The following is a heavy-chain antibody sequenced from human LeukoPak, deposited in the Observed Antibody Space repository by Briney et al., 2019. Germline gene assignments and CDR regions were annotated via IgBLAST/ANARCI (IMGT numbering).Heavy chain of an antibody. D-gene: IGHD5-12*01. Sequence: PGGSLRLSCAASGFTFANAWMSWVRQAPGKGLECGGRIKSKTDGETTNYAAPVKGRFTISRDDSKNMLYLQMNSLKSEDTAVYYCTADLPPPRGYDYPFDYWGQGSLVTVSS. V-gene: IGHV3-15*01. CDR1: GFTFANAW. CDR2: IKSKTDGETT. CDR3: TADLPPPRGYDYPFDY. J-gene: IGHJ4*02.